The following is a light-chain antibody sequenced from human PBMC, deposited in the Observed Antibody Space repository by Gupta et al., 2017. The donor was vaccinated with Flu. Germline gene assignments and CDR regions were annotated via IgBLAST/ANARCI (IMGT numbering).Light chain of an antibody. CDR1: ESIGPW. J-gene: IGKJ1*01. CDR2: LAS. V-gene: IGKV1-5*03. Sequence: DIQMTPSPSTLSPSIGDRITITCRARESIGPWLAWYQQRPGQAANLLIYLASTLESGVPPRFSGSGAGTEFTLTISSLQPDDFADYYCQQYRGFPRTFGQGTKVEI. CDR3: QQYRGFPRT.